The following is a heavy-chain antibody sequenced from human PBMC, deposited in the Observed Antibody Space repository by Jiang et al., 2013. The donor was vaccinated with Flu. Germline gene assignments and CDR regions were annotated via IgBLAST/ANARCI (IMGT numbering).Heavy chain of an antibody. CDR1: GLSVINNY. J-gene: IGHJ5*02. Sequence: VQLVESGGGLVQPGGSLRLSCAASGLSVINNYMSWVRQAPGKGLEWVSVIYNGGSTFYADSVKGRSTISRDNSKNMLSLQMNSQRAEDTAVYYCARVPFTWGQGTLV. CDR3: ARVPFT. V-gene: IGHV3-66*01. CDR2: IYNGGST.